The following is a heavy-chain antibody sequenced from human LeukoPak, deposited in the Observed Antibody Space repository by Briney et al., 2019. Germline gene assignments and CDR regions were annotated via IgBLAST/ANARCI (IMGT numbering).Heavy chain of an antibody. J-gene: IGHJ4*02. CDR1: GFTFSTYA. CDR2: ISYDGSNK. CDR3: ARGGRHKVWVGESKVKGTGFDY. V-gene: IGHV3-30*04. D-gene: IGHD3-10*01. Sequence: GGSLRLSCAASGFTFSTYAMHWVRQAPGKGLEWVAVISYDGSNKYYADSVKGRFTISRDNSKNTLYLQMNSLRAEDTAVYYCARGGRHKVWVGESKVKGTGFDYWGQGTLVTVSS.